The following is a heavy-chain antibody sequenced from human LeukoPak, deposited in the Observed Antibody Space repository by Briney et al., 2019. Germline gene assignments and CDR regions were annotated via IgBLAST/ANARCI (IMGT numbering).Heavy chain of an antibody. J-gene: IGHJ4*02. Sequence: SQTLSLTCTVSGGSISSGDYYWSWLRQPPGKGLEWIGYIYYSGSTYYNPSLKSRVTISVDTSKNQFSLKLSSVTAADTAVYYCARDAYCSSTSCYQDFWGQGALVTVS. CDR1: GGSISSGDYY. D-gene: IGHD2-2*01. CDR2: IYYSGST. CDR3: ARDAYCSSTSCYQDF. V-gene: IGHV4-30-4*08.